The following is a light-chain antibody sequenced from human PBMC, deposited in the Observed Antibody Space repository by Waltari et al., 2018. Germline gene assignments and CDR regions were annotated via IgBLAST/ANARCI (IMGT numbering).Light chain of an antibody. Sequence: QAGLTQPPSVSKGLGQTATLTCTGNGYNVAALVVAWQQQHQGHPPKLPPYRNNNRPSGILQRFSASRSGHTDSLTITGIQPDDEADYYCSAWDSSLSAWVFGGGTKLTVL. CDR2: RNN. CDR1: GYNVAALV. J-gene: IGLJ3*02. V-gene: IGLV10-54*04. CDR3: SAWDSSLSAWV.